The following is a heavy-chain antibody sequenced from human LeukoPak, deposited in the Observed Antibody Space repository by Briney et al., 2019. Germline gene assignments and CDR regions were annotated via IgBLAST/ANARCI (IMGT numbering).Heavy chain of an antibody. CDR3: ARLIVGSSSTGWFDP. CDR2: IYPGDSDT. J-gene: IGHJ5*02. CDR1: GYSFTSYW. V-gene: IGHV5-51*01. D-gene: IGHD6-6*01. Sequence: GESLKISCKGSGYSFTSYWIGWVRPMPGKGLEWMGIIYPGDSDTRYSPSFQGQVTISADKSISTAYLQWSSLKASDTAIYYCARLIVGSSSTGWFDPWGQGTLVTVSS.